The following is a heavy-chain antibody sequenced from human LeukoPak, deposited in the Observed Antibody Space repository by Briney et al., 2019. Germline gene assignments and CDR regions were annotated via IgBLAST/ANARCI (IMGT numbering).Heavy chain of an antibody. Sequence: GGSLRPSCAASGFTFSSYAMSWVRQAPGKGLEWVSAISLIGGSTHYADSVKGRFTISRDNSMNTLYLQMNSLSAEDTAVYYCAKDRYCSSTTCSRYFDYWGQGTLVTVSS. J-gene: IGHJ4*02. CDR1: GFTFSSYA. V-gene: IGHV3-23*01. CDR3: AKDRYCSSTTCSRYFDY. D-gene: IGHD2-2*01. CDR2: ISLIGGST.